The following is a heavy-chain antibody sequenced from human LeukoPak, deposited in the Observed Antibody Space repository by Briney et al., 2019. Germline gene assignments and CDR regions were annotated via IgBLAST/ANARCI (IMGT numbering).Heavy chain of an antibody. V-gene: IGHV4-59*01. J-gene: IGHJ4*02. D-gene: IGHD3-22*01. CDR1: GGSISSYY. CDR2: IYYSGST. CDR3: ARVMIDYFDY. Sequence: SETLSLTCTVSGGSISSYYWSRIRQPPGKGLEWIGYIYYSGSTNYNPSLKSRVTISVDTSKNQFSLKLSSVTAADTAVYYCARVMIDYFDYWGQGTLVTVSS.